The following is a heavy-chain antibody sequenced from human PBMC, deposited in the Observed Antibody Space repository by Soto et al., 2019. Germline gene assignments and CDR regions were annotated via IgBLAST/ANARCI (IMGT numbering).Heavy chain of an antibody. CDR1: GFSLSSSGVG. CDR3: ARLVVAGITYYFDY. CDR2: IYWDDEK. D-gene: IGHD6-19*01. Sequence: QLTLKESGPTLVKPTQTLTLTCTFSGFSLSSSGVGVGWIRQPPVKALEWLTFIYWDDEKRYSPSLKSTLTTTKDHSKNRVVLTLTHLDPVDPATSYCARLVVAGITYYFDYWGQGTLLTVSS. V-gene: IGHV2-5*02. J-gene: IGHJ4*02.